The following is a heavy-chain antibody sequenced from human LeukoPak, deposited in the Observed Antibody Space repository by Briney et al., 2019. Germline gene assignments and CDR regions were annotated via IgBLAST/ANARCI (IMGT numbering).Heavy chain of an antibody. J-gene: IGHJ5*02. CDR2: IRDKSHGGTT. CDR3: TRFMIGMLGNDWFDP. V-gene: IGHV3-49*03. D-gene: IGHD2-8*01. CDR1: RFSFGDYG. Sequence: GGSLRLSCTASRFSFGDYGLSWFRQAPGKGLEWVGFIRDKSHGGTTEYAASVEGRFTISREDSKTIAYLQMKSLKMEDTAVYYCTRFMIGMLGNDWFDPWGQGTLVTVSS.